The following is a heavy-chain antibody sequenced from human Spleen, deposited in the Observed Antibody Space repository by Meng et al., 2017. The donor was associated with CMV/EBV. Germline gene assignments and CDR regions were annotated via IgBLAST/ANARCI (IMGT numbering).Heavy chain of an antibody. CDR2: ITGGGGST. V-gene: IGHV3-23*01. J-gene: IGHJ3*02. Sequence: GGSLRLSCAASGFTFSSYAMSWVRQAPGKGLEWVSLITGGGGSTYYADSVKGRFTISRDNSKNTLYLQMNSLRAEDTAVYYCAGILLPWDHDSILGAFDIWGQGTMVTVSS. CDR3: AGILLPWDHDSILGAFDI. CDR1: GFTFSSYA. D-gene: IGHD2-21*01.